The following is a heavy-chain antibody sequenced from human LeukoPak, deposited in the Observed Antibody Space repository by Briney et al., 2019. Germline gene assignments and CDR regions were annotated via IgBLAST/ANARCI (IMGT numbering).Heavy chain of an antibody. CDR2: IIPILGIA. D-gene: IGHD4-17*01. Sequence: SVKVSCKASGGTFSSYAISWVRQAPGQGLEWMGRIIPILGIANYAQKFQGRVTITADKSTSTAYMELSSLRSEDTAVYYCARDADDYGDYAGAFDIWGQGTMVTVSS. CDR1: GGTFSSYA. V-gene: IGHV1-69*04. CDR3: ARDADDYGDYAGAFDI. J-gene: IGHJ3*02.